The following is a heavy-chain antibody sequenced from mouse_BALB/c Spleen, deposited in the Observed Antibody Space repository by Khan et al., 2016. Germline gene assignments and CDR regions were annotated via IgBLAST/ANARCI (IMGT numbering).Heavy chain of an antibody. Sequence: EVQLQESGGGLVQPGGSLKLSCAASGFEFRRYWMSWVRQAPGKGLEWIGEINPDSRTINYSPSLKDKFTISRDNAKSTLYLQMSKVRSEDTALYYCARAGYYGYLAYWGQGTLVSVSA. J-gene: IGHJ3*01. V-gene: IGHV4-1*02. D-gene: IGHD1-1*01. CDR2: INPDSRTI. CDR1: GFEFRRYW. CDR3: ARAGYYGYLAY.